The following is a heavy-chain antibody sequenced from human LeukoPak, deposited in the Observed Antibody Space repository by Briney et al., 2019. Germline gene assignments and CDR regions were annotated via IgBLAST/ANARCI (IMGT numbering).Heavy chain of an antibody. J-gene: IGHJ4*02. D-gene: IGHD3-10*01. CDR1: GFTFSVYF. V-gene: IGHV3-72*01. CDR3: AKGHYYGSGSLDY. Sequence: PGGSLRLSCAASGFTFSVYFMGWVRQAPGKGLEWVGRIKIEGDSYTTEYAASVKGRFTISRDDSENSLFLQMNSLKTEDTAVYYCAKGHYYGSGSLDYWGQGTLVTVSS. CDR2: IKIEGDSYTT.